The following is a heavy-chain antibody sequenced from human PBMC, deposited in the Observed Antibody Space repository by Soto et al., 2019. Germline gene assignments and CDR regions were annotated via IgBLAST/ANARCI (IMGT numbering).Heavy chain of an antibody. V-gene: IGHV6-1*01. J-gene: IGHJ4*02. CDR2: TYYRSKWYN. CDR1: GDSVSSNSAA. Sequence: LSLTCGISGDSVSSNSAAWNWLRQSPSRGLEWLGRTYYRSKWYNDYAVSVESRITINPDTSKNHFSLQLNFVTPEDTAVYFCARGEQYSGRIFDYWGQGTLVTVSS. CDR3: ARGEQYSGRIFDY. D-gene: IGHD1-26*01.